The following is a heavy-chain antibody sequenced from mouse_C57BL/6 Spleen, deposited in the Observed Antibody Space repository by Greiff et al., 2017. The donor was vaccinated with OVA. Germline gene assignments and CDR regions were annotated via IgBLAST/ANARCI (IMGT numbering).Heavy chain of an antibody. CDR1: GYSFTGYV. CDR3: AREDYGGFAY. D-gene: IGHD1-1*02. V-gene: IGHV1-20*01. CDR2: INTYNGDT. Sequence: VQLQQSGPELVKPGDSVKISCKASGYSFTGYVMNWVMQSHGKSLEWIGRINTYNGDTFYNQKFKGKATLTVDKSSSTAHMELRSLTSEDSAVYYCAREDYGGFAYWGQGTLVTVSA. J-gene: IGHJ3*01.